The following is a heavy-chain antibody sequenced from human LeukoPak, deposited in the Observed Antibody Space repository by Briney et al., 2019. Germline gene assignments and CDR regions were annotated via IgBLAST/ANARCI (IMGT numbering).Heavy chain of an antibody. CDR3: EKGDSYGYAAVGY. CDR2: ISWNSGSI. V-gene: IGHV3-9*01. J-gene: IGHJ4*02. Sequence: GRSLRLSCAASGFTFDDYAMHWVRHAPGKGLEWVSGISWNSGSIGYADSVKGRFTISRDNAKNSLYLQMNSLRAEDTALYYCEKGDSYGYAAVGYWGQGTLVTVSS. D-gene: IGHD5-18*01. CDR1: GFTFDDYA.